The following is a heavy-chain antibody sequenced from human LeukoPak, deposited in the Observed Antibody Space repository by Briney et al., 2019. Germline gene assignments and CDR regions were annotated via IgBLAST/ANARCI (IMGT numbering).Heavy chain of an antibody. Sequence: QPGGSLRLSCAASGFSFNMFPMHWVRHAPGKGLEWVAVISYDGSNKYYADSVKGRFTISRDNSKNTLYLQMNSLRAEDTAVYYCAKDYYDSSGYLYYFDYWGQGTLVTVSS. J-gene: IGHJ4*02. CDR3: AKDYYDSSGYLYYFDY. CDR1: GFSFNMFP. V-gene: IGHV3-30*04. D-gene: IGHD3-22*01. CDR2: ISYDGSNK.